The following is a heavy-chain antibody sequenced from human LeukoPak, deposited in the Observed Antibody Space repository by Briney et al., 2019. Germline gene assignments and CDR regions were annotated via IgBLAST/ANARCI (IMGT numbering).Heavy chain of an antibody. CDR1: GGSFSGYY. CDR3: ARGGGPQQGNIVLMVYASGIFDY. V-gene: IGHV4-34*01. J-gene: IGHJ4*02. CDR2: INHSGST. Sequence: SETLSLTCAVYGGSFSGYYWSWIRQPPGKGLEWIGEINHSGSTNYNPSLKSRVTISVDTSKNQFSPKLSSVTAADTAVYYCARGGGPQQGNIVLMVYASGIFDYWGQGTLVTVSS. D-gene: IGHD2-8*01.